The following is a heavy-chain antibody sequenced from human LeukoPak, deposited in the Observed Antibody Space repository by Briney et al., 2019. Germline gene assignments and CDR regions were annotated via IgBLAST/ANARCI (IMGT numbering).Heavy chain of an antibody. J-gene: IGHJ4*02. CDR1: GYTFTSYD. V-gene: IGHV1-8*01. CDR3: ARMNTLVGLDYSNSEFPGGSCDY. CDR2: MNPNSGNT. D-gene: IGHD4-11*01. Sequence: AASVKVSCKASGYTFTSYDINWVRQATGQGLEWMGWMNPNSGNTGYAQKFQGRVTMTRNTSISTAYMELSRLRSDDTAVYYCARMNTLVGLDYSNSEFPGGSCDYWGQGTLVTVSS.